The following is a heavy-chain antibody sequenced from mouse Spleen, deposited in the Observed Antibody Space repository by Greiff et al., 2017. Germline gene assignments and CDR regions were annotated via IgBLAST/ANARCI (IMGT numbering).Heavy chain of an antibody. CDR1: GYTFTSYW. J-gene: IGHJ3*01. V-gene: IGHV1-80*01. D-gene: IGHD2-14*01. CDR3: ARKEVPAWFAY. Sequence: QVQLQQSGAELVMPGASVKLSCKASGYTFTSYWMNWVKQRPGKGLEWIGQIYPGDGDTNYNGKFKGKATLTADKSSSTAYMQLSSLTSEDSAVYFCARKEVPAWFAYWGQGTLVTVSA. CDR2: IYPGDGDT.